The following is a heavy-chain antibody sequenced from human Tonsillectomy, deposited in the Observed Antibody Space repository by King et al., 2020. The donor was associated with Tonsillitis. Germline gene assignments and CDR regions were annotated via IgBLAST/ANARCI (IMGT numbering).Heavy chain of an antibody. V-gene: IGHV3-7*01. J-gene: IGHJ4*02. D-gene: IGHD5-18*01. Sequence: VQLVESGGDLVQPGESLRLSCAASGFTFSSYWMTWVRQAPGKGLEWVANIKQDGSEIYYVDSVKSRFTVSRDNTKNSLYLQMNSLRAEDTAVYYCARDRTLGEQWLSEEDYFDYWGQGTLVTVSS. CDR3: ARDRTLGEQWLSEEDYFDY. CDR1: GFTFSSYW. CDR2: IKQDGSEI.